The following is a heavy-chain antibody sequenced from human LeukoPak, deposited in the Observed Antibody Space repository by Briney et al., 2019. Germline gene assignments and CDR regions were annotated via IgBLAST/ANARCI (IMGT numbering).Heavy chain of an antibody. J-gene: IGHJ4*02. CDR2: INPSGGST. Sequence: ASVKVSCKASGYTXTSFYMHWVRQAPGQGLEWMGIINPSGGSTTYAQKFQGRVTMTRDTSTSTVYMELSSLTSEDTAVYYCARDSGDSGTSSFSLFWGQGTLVTVSS. CDR3: ARDSGDSGTSSFSLF. CDR1: GYTXTSFY. V-gene: IGHV1-46*01. D-gene: IGHD1-26*01.